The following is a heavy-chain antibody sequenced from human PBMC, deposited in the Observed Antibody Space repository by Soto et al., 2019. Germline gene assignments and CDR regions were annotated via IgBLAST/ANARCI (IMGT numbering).Heavy chain of an antibody. D-gene: IGHD3-16*01. CDR2: ISWNSGSI. CDR3: AKEGIWGIPTGPFDY. J-gene: IGHJ4*02. CDR1: GFTFDDYA. V-gene: IGHV3-9*01. Sequence: GGSLRLSCAASGFTFDDYAMHWVRQAPGKGLEWVSGISWNSGSIGYADSVKGRFTISRDNAKNSLYLQMNSLRAEDTALYYCAKEGIWGIPTGPFDYWGQGTLVTVSS.